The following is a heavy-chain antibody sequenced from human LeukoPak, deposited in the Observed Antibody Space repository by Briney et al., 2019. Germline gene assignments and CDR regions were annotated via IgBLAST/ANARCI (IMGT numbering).Heavy chain of an antibody. CDR1: GYTFTGYY. Sequence: ASVKVSCKASGYTFTGYYMHWVRQAPGQGLEWMGWINPNSGGTNYAQKFQGRVTMTRDTSISTAYMELSRLRSEDTAVYYCASSGRVGAAAGFDYWGQGALVTVSS. CDR3: ASSGRVGAAAGFDY. V-gene: IGHV1-2*02. CDR2: INPNSGGT. J-gene: IGHJ4*02. D-gene: IGHD1-26*01.